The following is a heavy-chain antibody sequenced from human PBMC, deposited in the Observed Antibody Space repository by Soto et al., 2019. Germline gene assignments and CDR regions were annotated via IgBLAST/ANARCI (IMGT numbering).Heavy chain of an antibody. CDR3: ARALKDDLWRGYYYYYYMDV. V-gene: IGHV3-13*01. CDR1: GFTFSSYD. J-gene: IGHJ6*03. Sequence: GGSLRLSCAASGFTFSSYDMHWVRQATGKGLEWVSAIGTAGDTYYPGSVKGRFTISRENAKNSLYLQMNSLRAGDTAVYYCARALKDDLWRGYYYYYYMDVWGKGTTVTV. D-gene: IGHD3-3*01. CDR2: IGTAGDT.